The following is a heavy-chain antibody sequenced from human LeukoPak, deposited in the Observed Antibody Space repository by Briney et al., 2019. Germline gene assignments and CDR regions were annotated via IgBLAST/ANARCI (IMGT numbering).Heavy chain of an antibody. D-gene: IGHD3-10*01. CDR2: IRSTANGYAT. J-gene: IGHJ4*02. CDR1: GFTFSGSA. Sequence: GGSLRLSCAASGFTFSGSALHWVRQASGKGLEWVGRIRSTANGYATAYAASVKGRFTISRDDSKNTAYLQMDSLKTEDTAVYYCTGDYYGSGSYADFDYWGQGTLVTVSS. CDR3: TGDYYGSGSYADFDY. V-gene: IGHV3-73*01.